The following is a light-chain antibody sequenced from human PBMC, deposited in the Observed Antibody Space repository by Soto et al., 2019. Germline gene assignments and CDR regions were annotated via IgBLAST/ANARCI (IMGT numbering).Light chain of an antibody. Sequence: QSALTQPASVSGSPGQSITISCTGTNSDIGNYNYVSWYQQHPGKAPKLIIYGVSDRPSGVSNRLSGSKSDYTASLTISGLQSEDEADYYCSSHTSSTLVVFGGGTKLTVL. V-gene: IGLV2-14*01. CDR1: NSDIGNYNY. J-gene: IGLJ2*01. CDR2: GVS. CDR3: SSHTSSTLVV.